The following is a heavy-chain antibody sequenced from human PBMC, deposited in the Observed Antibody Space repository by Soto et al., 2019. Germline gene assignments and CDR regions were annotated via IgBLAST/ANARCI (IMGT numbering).Heavy chain of an antibody. CDR3: ARDSSSRYLGHYYATHV. CDR1: GGSISRYY. J-gene: IGHJ6*04. D-gene: IGHD6-13*01. CDR2: IHYSGST. Sequence: ASETLSLTCTVSGGSISRYYWSWIRQRPGKGLEWIGYIHYSGSTNYNPSLKSRVTISVDTSKNQFSLKLSSVTAADTAVYYCARDSSSRYLGHYYATHVPCKAPTVTVST. V-gene: IGHV4-59*01.